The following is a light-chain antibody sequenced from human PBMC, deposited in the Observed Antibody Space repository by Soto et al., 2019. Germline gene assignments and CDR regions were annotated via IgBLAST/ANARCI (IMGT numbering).Light chain of an antibody. Sequence: EIVMTQSPATLSVSPGEGATLSCRASQGIGDTLAWYQQKPGQTPRLLIYDTSIRATGIPDRFSGSGSGTDFILTISRLEPEDFAVYYCQHYDNTPPSVTFGPGTKVDIK. V-gene: IGKV3D-15*01. CDR1: QGIGDT. J-gene: IGKJ3*01. CDR3: QHYDNTPPSVT. CDR2: DTS.